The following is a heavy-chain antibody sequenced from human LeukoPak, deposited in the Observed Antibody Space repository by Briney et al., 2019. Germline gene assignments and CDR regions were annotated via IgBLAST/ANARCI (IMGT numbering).Heavy chain of an antibody. J-gene: IGHJ5*02. V-gene: IGHV1-2*02. CDR2: INPNSGGT. CDR1: GYTLTVYY. CDR3: ARDRSRFSGSYYPNWFDP. D-gene: IGHD3-10*01. Sequence: ASVKVSCKASGYTLTVYYIYWVRQAPGQGLEWMGWINPNSGGTKYAQKFQGRVNMTRDTSISTAYMELNRLTSDDTAVYYCARDRSRFSGSYYPNWFDPWGQGTLVTVSS.